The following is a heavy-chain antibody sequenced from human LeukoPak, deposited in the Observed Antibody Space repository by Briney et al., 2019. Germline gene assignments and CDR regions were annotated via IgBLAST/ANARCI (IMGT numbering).Heavy chain of an antibody. Sequence: YPSETLSLTCTVSGCAICCYYWSWIPEPPGGGLEGVGDIYYTGRTNYNPSLKSRATISVDTSKNQFSLKLNSVTAADTAVYYCARVRHYYESSGYYYWFDPWGQGTLVTVSS. V-gene: IGHV4-59*01. J-gene: IGHJ5*02. CDR3: ARVRHYYESSGYYYWFDP. CDR1: GCAICCYY. CDR2: IYYTGRT. D-gene: IGHD3-22*01.